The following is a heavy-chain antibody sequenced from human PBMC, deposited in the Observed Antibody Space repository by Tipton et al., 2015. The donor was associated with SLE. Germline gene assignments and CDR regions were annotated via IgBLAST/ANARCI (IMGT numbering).Heavy chain of an antibody. Sequence: TLSLTCSVSGGSISSYYWSWFRQPPGKRLEWIGYIYYSGNTHYNPSLESRVTISEDTSKNQFSLTLSSVTAADTAVYYCAREVYGGNSDTFDIWGQGTKVTVSS. V-gene: IGHV4-59*01. CDR1: GGSISSYY. D-gene: IGHD4-23*01. CDR3: AREVYGGNSDTFDI. CDR2: IYYSGNT. J-gene: IGHJ3*02.